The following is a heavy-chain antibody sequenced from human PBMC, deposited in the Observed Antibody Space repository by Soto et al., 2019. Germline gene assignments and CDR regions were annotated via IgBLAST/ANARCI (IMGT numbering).Heavy chain of an antibody. D-gene: IGHD3-9*01. J-gene: IGHJ1*01. CDR1: GFTFSSYG. CDR2: IWYDGSNK. Sequence: GESLKISCAASGFTFSSYGMHWVRQAPGKGLEWVAVIWYDGSNKYYADSVKGRFTISRDNSKNTLYLQMNSLRAEDTAVYYCARGDNYDILTGYYLPLYFQHWGQGTLVTVSS. V-gene: IGHV3-33*01. CDR3: ARGDNYDILTGYYLPLYFQH.